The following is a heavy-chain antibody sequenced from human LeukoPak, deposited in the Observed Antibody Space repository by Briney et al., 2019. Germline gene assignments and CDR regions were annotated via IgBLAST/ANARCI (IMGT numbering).Heavy chain of an antibody. CDR1: GFNFSNYW. J-gene: IGHJ4*02. V-gene: IGHV3-74*01. D-gene: IGHD3-10*01. CDR3: TREGAYDSGTYGAGDY. Sequence: GGSLRLSCTASGFNFSNYWMHWVRQAPGKGRVWVSRLNTGGNSTIYADSVKGRFIISRDNAKSTLYLQRNSLRADDTGVYYCTREGAYDSGTYGAGDYWGQGTLVTVSS. CDR2: LNTGGNST.